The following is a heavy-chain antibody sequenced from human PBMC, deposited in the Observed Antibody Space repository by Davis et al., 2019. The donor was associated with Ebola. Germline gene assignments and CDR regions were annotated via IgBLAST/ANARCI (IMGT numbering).Heavy chain of an antibody. CDR2: ISSNGGST. D-gene: IGHD3-16*01. Sequence: GASLKISCAASGFTFRDYAMHWVRQAPGKGLEYVSVISSNGGSTYYADSVKGRFTISRDNSKTTLYLQMGGLRAEDMAVYYCARGLQLGVLDFWGQGTLVTVSS. J-gene: IGHJ4*02. V-gene: IGHV3-64*02. CDR3: ARGLQLGVLDF. CDR1: GFTFRDYA.